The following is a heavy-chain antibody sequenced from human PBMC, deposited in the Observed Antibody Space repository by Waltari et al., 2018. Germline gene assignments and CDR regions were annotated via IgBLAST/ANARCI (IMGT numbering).Heavy chain of an antibody. Sequence: EVQLVQSGAEVKKPGESLKISCKGSGYSFTSYWIGWVRQAPGKGLEWVSGIRWNSGSIGYADSVKGRFTISRDNAKNSLYLQMNSLRAEDTALYYCAKDTVLRGYYYYGMDVWGQGTTVTVSS. CDR3: AKDTVLRGYYYYGMDV. D-gene: IGHD3-16*01. CDR1: GYSFTSYW. J-gene: IGHJ6*02. CDR2: IRWNSGSI. V-gene: IGHV3-9*01.